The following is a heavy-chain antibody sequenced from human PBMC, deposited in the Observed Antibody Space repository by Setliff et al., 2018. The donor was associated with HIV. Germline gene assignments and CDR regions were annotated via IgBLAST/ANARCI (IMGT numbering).Heavy chain of an antibody. CDR1: GYTFTDYY. Sequence: ASVKVSCKASGYTFTDYYLHWVRQAPGQGLEWMGLINPNGGSTIYAQKFEDRLTVTSDTATTTLYMELRSLRFDDTAMYYCASSNWQLVADHWGQGTPVTVPQ. CDR2: INPNGGST. CDR3: ASSNWQLVADH. J-gene: IGHJ5*02. V-gene: IGHV1-46*01. D-gene: IGHD6-13*01.